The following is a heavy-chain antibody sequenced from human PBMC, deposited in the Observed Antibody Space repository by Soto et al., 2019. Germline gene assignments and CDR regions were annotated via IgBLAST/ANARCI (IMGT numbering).Heavy chain of an antibody. J-gene: IGHJ5*02. CDR2: SYHSGST. V-gene: IGHV4-30-2*01. Sequence: NPSETLCLTCAVSGCSISSGVYSWSWIPQPPGKGLEWIGYSYHSGSTYYNPSLKSRVTISVDRSKNQFSLKLSSVTAADTAVYYCARVPSPWGQGTLVTVS. CDR3: ARVPSP. CDR1: GCSISSGVYS.